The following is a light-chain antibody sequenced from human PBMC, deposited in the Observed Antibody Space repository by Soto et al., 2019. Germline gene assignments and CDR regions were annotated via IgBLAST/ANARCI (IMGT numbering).Light chain of an antibody. V-gene: IGLV2-14*01. CDR2: EVT. CDR1: SSDVGGYNY. J-gene: IGLJ1*01. CDR3: GSYTSTDTPFV. Sequence: QSALTQPASVSGSPGQSITISCTGTSSDVGGYNYVSWYQLHPGKAPKLILYEVTNRPSGVSDRFSGSKSGNKASLTISNLEAEDESDYYCGSYTSTDTPFVFGTGTKLTVL.